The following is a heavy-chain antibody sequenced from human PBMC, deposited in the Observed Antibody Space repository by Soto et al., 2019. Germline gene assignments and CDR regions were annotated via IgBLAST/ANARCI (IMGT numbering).Heavy chain of an antibody. Sequence: QVQLEQWGAGLLKPSETLSLTCAVYGGSFSGYYWSWIRQPPGKGLEWIGEINHSGSTNYNPSLKSRVTISVDTSKNQFSLSLYSVTAADTAVYYCARGLWLRQSFDYWGQGTLVTVSS. V-gene: IGHV4-34*02. D-gene: IGHD5-12*01. CDR1: GGSFSGYY. CDR3: ARGLWLRQSFDY. J-gene: IGHJ4*02. CDR2: INHSGST.